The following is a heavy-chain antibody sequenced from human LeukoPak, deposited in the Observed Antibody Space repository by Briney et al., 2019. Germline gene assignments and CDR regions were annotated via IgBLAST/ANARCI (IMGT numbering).Heavy chain of an antibody. CDR1: GGSISSDNSY. J-gene: IGHJ4*02. Sequence: SETLSLTCTVSGGSISSDNSYWSWIRQPAGKGLEWIGRIYSSGSTNYNPSLKSRVTISVDTSKNQFSLKLSSVTAADTAVYYCAREWELSPGSFDYWGQGTLVTVSS. D-gene: IGHD1-26*01. CDR2: IYSSGST. CDR3: AREWELSPGSFDY. V-gene: IGHV4-61*02.